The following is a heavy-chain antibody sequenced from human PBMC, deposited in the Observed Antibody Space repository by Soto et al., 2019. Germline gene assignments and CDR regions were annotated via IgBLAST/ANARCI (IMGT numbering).Heavy chain of an antibody. CDR3: ARAEGDYCSGGSCYSLVSWFDP. Sequence: PSETLSLTCAVYGGSFSGYYWSWIRQPPGKGLEWIGEINHSGSTNYNPSLKSRVTISVDTSKNQFSLKLSSVTAADTAVYYCARAEGDYCSGGSCYSLVSWFDPWGQGTLVTVSS. V-gene: IGHV4-34*01. CDR1: GGSFSGYY. J-gene: IGHJ5*02. CDR2: INHSGST. D-gene: IGHD2-15*01.